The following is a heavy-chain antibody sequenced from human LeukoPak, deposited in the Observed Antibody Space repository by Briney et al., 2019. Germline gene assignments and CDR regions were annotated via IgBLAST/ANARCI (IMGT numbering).Heavy chain of an antibody. V-gene: IGHV1-2*02. CDR1: GYTFTSYG. CDR2: INPNSGGT. D-gene: IGHD3-10*01. J-gene: IGHJ4*02. Sequence: ASVKVSCKASGYTFTSYGISWVRQAPGQGLEWMGWINPNSGGTNYAQKFQGRVTMTRDTSISTAYMELSRLRSDDTAVYYCARVKGYYYGSGSYIDYWGQGTLVTVSS. CDR3: ARVKGYYYGSGSYIDY.